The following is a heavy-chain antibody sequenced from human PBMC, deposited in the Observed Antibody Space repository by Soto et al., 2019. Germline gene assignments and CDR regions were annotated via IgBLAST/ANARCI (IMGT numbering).Heavy chain of an antibody. Sequence: PSETLSLTCSASGGSINSYYWSWIRQPPGKGLEWVGYIYYSGTTNSNPSLKSRVTISVDTSKNQFSLKLSSVTAADTAVYYCARGVPYYDILTGYYFSGMDVWGQGTTVTVSS. CDR1: GGSINSYY. D-gene: IGHD3-9*01. CDR3: ARGVPYYDILTGYYFSGMDV. J-gene: IGHJ6*02. V-gene: IGHV4-59*01. CDR2: IYYSGTT.